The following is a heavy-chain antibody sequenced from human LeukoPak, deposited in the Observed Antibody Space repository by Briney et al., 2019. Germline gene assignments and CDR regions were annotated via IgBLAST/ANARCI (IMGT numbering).Heavy chain of an antibody. V-gene: IGHV3-74*01. D-gene: IGHD6-13*01. Sequence: GGSLRLSCAASGFTFSSYWMHWVRQAPGKGLVWVSRINSDGSSTSYADSVKGRFTISRDNAKNTLYLQMDSLRAEDTAVYYCAREGVWRQQLVDYYYGMDVWGQGTTVTVSS. J-gene: IGHJ6*02. CDR2: INSDGSST. CDR3: AREGVWRQQLVDYYYGMDV. CDR1: GFTFSSYW.